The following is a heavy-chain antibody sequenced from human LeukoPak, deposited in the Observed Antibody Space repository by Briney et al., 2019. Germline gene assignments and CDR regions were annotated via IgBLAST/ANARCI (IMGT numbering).Heavy chain of an antibody. CDR1: GFTVSSNY. CDR2: IYSGGST. V-gene: IGHV3-53*01. Sequence: QPGGSLRLSCAASGFTVSSNYMSWVRQAPGKGLEWVSVIYSGGSTYYADSVKGRFTTPRDNSKNTLYLQMNSLRAEDTAVYYCARASFDSSGGDAFDIWGQGTMVTVSS. D-gene: IGHD3-22*01. CDR3: ARASFDSSGGDAFDI. J-gene: IGHJ3*02.